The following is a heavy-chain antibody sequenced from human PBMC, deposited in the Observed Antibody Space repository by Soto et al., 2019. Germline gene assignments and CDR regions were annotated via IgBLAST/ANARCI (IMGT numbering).Heavy chain of an antibody. V-gene: IGHV2-5*02. Sequence: QITLKESGPPLVKPTQTLTLTCTFSGFSLSTSGVGVGWIRQPPGKALAWLALIYWDDDKRYSPSLKSRLTITKDSTTNPVVLTMTNRDPVETATYYGARRPSYCSCGSCYARLDYWGQGTLVTVSS. CDR2: IYWDDDK. CDR1: GFSLSTSGVG. D-gene: IGHD2-15*01. J-gene: IGHJ4*02. CDR3: ARRPSYCSCGSCYARLDY.